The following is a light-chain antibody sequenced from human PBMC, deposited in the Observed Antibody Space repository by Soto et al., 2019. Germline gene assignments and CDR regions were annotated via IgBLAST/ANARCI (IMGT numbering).Light chain of an antibody. J-gene: IGKJ1*01. CDR1: QGISSY. Sequence: DIQLTQSPSFLSASVGDRVTITFRAIQGISSYVAWYQQKPGKAPKLLIYAASTLQSGVPSRFSGSGSGTQVTLTISSIQPEDFATYYCQQLNSYPRTVGQGTKVEIK. CDR3: QQLNSYPRT. V-gene: IGKV1-9*01. CDR2: AAS.